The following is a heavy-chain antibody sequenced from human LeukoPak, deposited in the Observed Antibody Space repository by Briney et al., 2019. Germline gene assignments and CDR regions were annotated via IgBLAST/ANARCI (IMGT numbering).Heavy chain of an antibody. V-gene: IGHV4-59*12. Sequence: PSETLSLTCTVSGGSIINYYWSWVRQPPGKGLEWIGFIYHSGRTNYNPSLKSRVTISVDTSKNQFSLKLSSVTAADTAVYYCARVNTNWFDPWGQGTLVTVSS. D-gene: IGHD2/OR15-2a*01. J-gene: IGHJ5*02. CDR2: IYHSGRT. CDR1: GGSIINYY. CDR3: ARVNTNWFDP.